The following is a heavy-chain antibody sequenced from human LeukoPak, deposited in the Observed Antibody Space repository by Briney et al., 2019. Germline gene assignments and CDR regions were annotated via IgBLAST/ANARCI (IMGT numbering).Heavy chain of an antibody. CDR3: ARGGAYGSGTYNYFDY. J-gene: IGHJ4*02. D-gene: IGHD3-10*01. CDR2: INSDGRSSSP. CDR1: GFTFSSHW. V-gene: IGHV3-74*01. Sequence: GGSLRLSCAASGFTFSSHWMHWVRQAPGKGLVWVSRINSDGRSSSPSYADSVKGRFTISRDNAKNTLCLQVNSLRAEDTAVYYCARGGAYGSGTYNYFDYWGQGTLVSVSS.